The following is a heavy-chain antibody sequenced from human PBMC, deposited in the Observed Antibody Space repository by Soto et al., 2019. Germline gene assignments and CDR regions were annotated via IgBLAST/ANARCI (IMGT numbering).Heavy chain of an antibody. Sequence: SLRLSCAGSGFAFSSYGMHWVRQAPGKGLEWVAVIWYDGSNKYYADSVKGRFTISRDNSKNTPYLQMNSLRAEDTAVYYCARVRVRYSYGSYYYYGMDVWGQGTTVTVSS. CDR1: GFAFSSYG. D-gene: IGHD5-18*01. CDR3: ARVRVRYSYGSYYYYGMDV. CDR2: IWYDGSNK. J-gene: IGHJ6*02. V-gene: IGHV3-33*01.